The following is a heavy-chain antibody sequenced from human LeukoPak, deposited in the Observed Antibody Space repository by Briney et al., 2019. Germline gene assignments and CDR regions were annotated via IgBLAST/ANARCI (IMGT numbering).Heavy chain of an antibody. D-gene: IGHD3-22*01. J-gene: IGHJ4*02. CDR1: GFTFSSYS. Sequence: SGGSLRLSCAASGFTFSSYSMSWVRQAPGKGLEWVSSISSSSSYIYYADSVKGRFTISRDNAKNSLYLQMNSLRAEDTAVYYCAREGYYYDSSGYYYRGNFDYWGQGTLVTVSS. CDR3: AREGYYYDSSGYYYRGNFDY. V-gene: IGHV3-21*01. CDR2: ISSSSSYI.